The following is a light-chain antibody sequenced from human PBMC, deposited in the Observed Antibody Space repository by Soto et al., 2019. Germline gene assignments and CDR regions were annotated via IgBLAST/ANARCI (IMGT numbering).Light chain of an antibody. V-gene: IGLV2-14*01. J-gene: IGLJ1*01. Sequence: QSALTQPASVSGPPGQSITISCTGTSSDIGGYKYVSWYQQHPGKAHKLMIYDVSNRPSGASNRFSGSTSGNTATLTISGLKSEDEAEYYCSSDTGGSTYVVGTGTKVXVL. CDR2: DVS. CDR3: SSDTGGSTYV. CDR1: SSDIGGYKY.